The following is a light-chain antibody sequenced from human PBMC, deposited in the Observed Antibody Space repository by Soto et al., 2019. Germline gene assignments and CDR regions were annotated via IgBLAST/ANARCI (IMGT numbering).Light chain of an antibody. Sequence: EIVLTQSPATLSLSPGERASLSCRASQGVTTYLAWYQQKPGQAPRLLIYDSSNRATGIPPRFSGSGSGTDFTLTISSLESEDFAVYYCQQRVNRVTFGGGTKVDNK. V-gene: IGKV3-11*01. CDR3: QQRVNRVT. CDR2: DSS. CDR1: QGVTTY. J-gene: IGKJ4*01.